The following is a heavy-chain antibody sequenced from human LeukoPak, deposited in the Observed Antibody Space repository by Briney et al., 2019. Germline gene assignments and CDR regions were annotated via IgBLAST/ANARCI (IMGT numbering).Heavy chain of an antibody. Sequence: ASVKVSCKASGYTFTGYYMHWVRQAPGQGLEGMGWINPNSGGTNYAQKFQGRVTMTRDTSISTAYMELSRLRSDDTAVYYCARGGYAGYSSSWYVPYWGQGTPVTVSS. J-gene: IGHJ4*02. CDR1: GYTFTGYY. CDR3: ARGGYAGYSSSWYVPY. V-gene: IGHV1-2*02. D-gene: IGHD6-13*01. CDR2: INPNSGGT.